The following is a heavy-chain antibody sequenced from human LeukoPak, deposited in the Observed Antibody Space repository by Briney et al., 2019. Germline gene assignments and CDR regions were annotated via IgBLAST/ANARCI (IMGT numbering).Heavy chain of an antibody. J-gene: IGHJ6*03. CDR1: GGSISSYY. Sequence: SETLSLTCTVSGGSISSYYWSWIRQPPGKGLEWIGYIYYSGSTNYNPSLKSRVTISVDTSKNQFSLKLSSVTAADTAVYYCASSSSSSRYYYYYYMDVWGKGTTVTVSS. D-gene: IGHD6-6*01. CDR2: IYYSGST. CDR3: ASSSSSSRYYYYYYMDV. V-gene: IGHV4-59*01.